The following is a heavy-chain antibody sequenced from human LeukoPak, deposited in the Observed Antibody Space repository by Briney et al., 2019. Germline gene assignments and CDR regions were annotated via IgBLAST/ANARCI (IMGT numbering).Heavy chain of an antibody. CDR3: VLAGWTPGRPGYYGMDV. D-gene: IGHD6-19*01. Sequence: GRSLRLSCAASGFTFSSYSMTWVRQAPGKGLEWVSSISSSSSYIYYADSVKGRFTISRDNAKNSLYLQMDSLRAEDTAVYYCVLAGWTPGRPGYYGMDVWGQGTTVTVSS. V-gene: IGHV3-21*01. CDR1: GFTFSSYS. CDR2: ISSSSSYI. J-gene: IGHJ6*02.